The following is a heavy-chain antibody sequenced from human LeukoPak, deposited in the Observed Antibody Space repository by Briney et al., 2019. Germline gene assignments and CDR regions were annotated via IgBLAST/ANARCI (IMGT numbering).Heavy chain of an antibody. CDR3: ARDVGSWDPMINY. CDR2: ISSSSSTI. CDR1: GFTFSSYS. J-gene: IGHJ4*02. Sequence: GGSLRLSCAASGFTFSSYSMNWVRQAPGKGLEWVSYISSSSSTIYYADSVKGRFTISRDNAKNSLYLQMNSLRAEDTAVYYCARDVGSWDPMINYWGQGTLVTVSS. V-gene: IGHV3-48*01. D-gene: IGHD3-22*01.